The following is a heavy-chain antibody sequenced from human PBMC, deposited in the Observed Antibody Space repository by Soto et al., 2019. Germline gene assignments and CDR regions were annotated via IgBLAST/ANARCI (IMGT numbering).Heavy chain of an antibody. CDR3: ARKIGYHYDYGMDL. CDR1: GFPLSSYV. CDR2: IAYDGSKA. Sequence: PAGSLRLSCVASGFPLSSYVMNWVRLAPDKGREWVAGIAYDGSKAKYEDTAKGQIVISRYNSKDTVHLQMNSMTDEDTGLYDCARKIGYHYDYGMDLWGPGTTVTVSS. J-gene: IGHJ6*02. V-gene: IGHV3-30*09. D-gene: IGHD3-16*02.